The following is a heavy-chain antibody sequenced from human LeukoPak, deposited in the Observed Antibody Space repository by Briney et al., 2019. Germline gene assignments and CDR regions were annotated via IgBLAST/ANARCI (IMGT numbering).Heavy chain of an antibody. V-gene: IGHV4-4*07. J-gene: IGHJ4*02. D-gene: IGHD3-22*01. CDR2: IYTSGST. CDR3: ARLTKLHSSGYYFDY. Sequence: SETLSLTCTVSGGSISSYYWSWIRQPAGKGLEWIGRIYTSGSTNYNPSLKSRVTMSVDTSKNQFSLKLSSVTAVDTAVYYCARLTKLHSSGYYFDYWGQGTLVTVSS. CDR1: GGSISSYY.